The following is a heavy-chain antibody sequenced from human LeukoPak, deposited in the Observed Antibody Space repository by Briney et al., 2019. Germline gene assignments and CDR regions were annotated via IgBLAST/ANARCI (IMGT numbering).Heavy chain of an antibody. V-gene: IGHV4-39*07. CDR3: ARARNYYDSSDYYYEGDAFDI. D-gene: IGHD3-22*01. CDR1: GGSISSSSHY. CDR2: IYYSGST. J-gene: IGHJ3*02. Sequence: SETLSLTCTVSGGSISSSSHYWGWIRQPPGKGPEWFGSIYYSGSTYYNPSLKSRVTISVDTSKNQFSLKLSSVTAADTAVYFCARARNYYDSSDYYYEGDAFDIWGQGTMVTVSS.